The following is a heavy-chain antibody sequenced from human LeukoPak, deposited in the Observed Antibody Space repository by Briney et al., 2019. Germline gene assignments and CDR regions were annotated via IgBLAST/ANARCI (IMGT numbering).Heavy chain of an antibody. CDR2: IKQDGSEK. CDR3: ARHFHGDYVPYFDC. Sequence: GGSLRLSCAASGFTFSSYAMSWVRQAPGKGLEWVANIKQDGSEKYYVDSVKGRFTISRDNANNSLYLQMSSLRAEDTAVYYCARHFHGDYVPYFDCWGQGTRVTVSS. J-gene: IGHJ4*02. D-gene: IGHD4-17*01. CDR1: GFTFSSYA. V-gene: IGHV3-7*01.